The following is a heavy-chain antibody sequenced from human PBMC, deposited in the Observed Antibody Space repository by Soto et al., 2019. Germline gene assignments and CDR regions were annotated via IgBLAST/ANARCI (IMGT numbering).Heavy chain of an antibody. CDR3: ARGGAARPSFDYFDY. CDR2: IIPIFGTA. V-gene: IGHV1-69*06. D-gene: IGHD6-6*01. Sequence: GASVKVSCKASGGTFSSYAISWARQAPGQGLEWMGGIIPIFGTANYAQKFQGRVTITADKSTSTAYMELSSLRSEDTAVYYCARGGAARPSFDYFDYWGQGTLVTVSS. J-gene: IGHJ4*02. CDR1: GGTFSSYA.